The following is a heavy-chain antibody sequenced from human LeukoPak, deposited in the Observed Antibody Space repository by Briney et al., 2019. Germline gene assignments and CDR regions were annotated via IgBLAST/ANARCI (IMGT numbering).Heavy chain of an antibody. CDR1: GGSISSYY. D-gene: IGHD3-22*01. V-gene: IGHV4-59*01. Sequence: SETLSLTCTVSGGSISSYYWSWIRQPPGKGLEWIGYIYYSRSTNYNPSLKSRVTISVDTSKNQFSLKLSSVTAADTAVYYCARDTHYYDSSGYFTLDYRGQGTLVTVSS. CDR2: IYYSRST. J-gene: IGHJ4*02. CDR3: ARDTHYYDSSGYFTLDY.